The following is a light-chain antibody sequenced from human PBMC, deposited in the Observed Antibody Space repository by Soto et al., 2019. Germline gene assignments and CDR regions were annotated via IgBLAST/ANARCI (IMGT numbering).Light chain of an antibody. V-gene: IGKV3-11*01. CDR3: QQRNIWPPVT. Sequence: EIVLTQSPATLSLSPGERAALSYSASPSVTNFLAWYQQKPGQAPRLLIYGAFNRATGIPARFSGSGSGTDFTLTISSLEPEDSAIYYCQQRNIWPPVTFGQGTRLVIK. J-gene: IGKJ5*01. CDR1: PSVTNF. CDR2: GAF.